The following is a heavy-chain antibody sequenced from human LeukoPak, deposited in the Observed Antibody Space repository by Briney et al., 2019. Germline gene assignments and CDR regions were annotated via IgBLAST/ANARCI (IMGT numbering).Heavy chain of an antibody. CDR2: ISYDGSNK. CDR1: GFTFSSYA. V-gene: IGHV3-30*04. J-gene: IGHJ4*02. Sequence: GGSLRLSCAASGFTFSSYAMHWVRQAPGKGLEWVAVISYDGSNKYYADSVKGRFTISRDNSKNTLYLQMNSLRAEDTAVYYCARDRGSSGYYLDYWGQGTLVTVSS. CDR3: ARDRGSSGYYLDY. D-gene: IGHD3-22*01.